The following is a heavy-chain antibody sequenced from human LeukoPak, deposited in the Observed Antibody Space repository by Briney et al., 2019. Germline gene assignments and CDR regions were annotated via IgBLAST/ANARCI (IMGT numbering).Heavy chain of an antibody. CDR3: ARQRRSSSWSGGWFDP. CDR2: IYYSGST. J-gene: IGHJ5*02. Sequence: SETLSLTCAVYGGSFSGYYWSWIRQPPGKGLEWIGYIYYSGSTNYNPSLKSRVTISVDTSKNQFSLKLSSVTAADTAVYYCARQRRSSSWSGGWFDPWGQGTLVTVSS. D-gene: IGHD6-13*01. CDR1: GGSFSGYY. V-gene: IGHV4-59*08.